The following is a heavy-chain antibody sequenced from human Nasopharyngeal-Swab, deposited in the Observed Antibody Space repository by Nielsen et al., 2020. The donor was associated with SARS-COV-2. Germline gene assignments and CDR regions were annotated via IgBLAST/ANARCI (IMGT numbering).Heavy chain of an antibody. CDR2: ISYDGNNK. J-gene: IGHJ4*02. CDR3: ARAPAVRSLDY. CDR1: GFTFSSYG. V-gene: IGHV3-30*03. D-gene: IGHD6-19*01. Sequence: GGSLRLSCVASGFTFSSYGMHWVRQAPGKGLEWVAGISYDGNNKDYADSVKGRFTISRDNSKNTLYLQMNSLRAEDTAVYYCARAPAVRSLDYWGQGTLVTVSS.